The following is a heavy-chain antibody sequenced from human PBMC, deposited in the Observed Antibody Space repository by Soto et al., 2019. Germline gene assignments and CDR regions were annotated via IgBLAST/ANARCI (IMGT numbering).Heavy chain of an antibody. CDR1: GFTFSDYY. J-gene: IGHJ6*02. V-gene: IGHV3-11*06. D-gene: IGHD2-15*01. CDR2: ISSSSSYT. Sequence: GGSLRLSCAASGFTFSDYYMSWIRQAPGKGLEWVSYISSSSSYTNYADSVKGRFTISRDNAKNSLYLQMNSLRAEDTAVYYCARDLGYCSGGSCYSFYYYGMDVWGQGTTVTVSS. CDR3: ARDLGYCSGGSCYSFYYYGMDV.